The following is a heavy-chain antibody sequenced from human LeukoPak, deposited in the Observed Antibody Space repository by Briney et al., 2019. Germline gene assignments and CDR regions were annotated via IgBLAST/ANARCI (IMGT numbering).Heavy chain of an antibody. V-gene: IGHV3-23*01. CDR2: NGASGGGT. CDR1: GITLSHYG. CDR3: ATRGVVIRVILVGFHKEAYYFDS. Sequence: GGSLRLSCAVSGITLSHYGMSWVRQAPGKGREWVAGNGASGGGTNYADSVKGRFTISRDNPKNTLYLQMNSLRAEDTAVYFCATRGVVIRVILVGFHKEAYYFDSWGQGALVTVSS. D-gene: IGHD3-22*01. J-gene: IGHJ4*02.